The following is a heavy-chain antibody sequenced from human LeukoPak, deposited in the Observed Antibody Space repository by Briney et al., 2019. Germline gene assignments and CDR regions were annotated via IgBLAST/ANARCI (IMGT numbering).Heavy chain of an antibody. CDR1: RYTFTAYY. CDR3: ARGVGSSWFDP. D-gene: IGHD2-15*01. CDR2: MDPVSGGT. J-gene: IGHJ5*02. Sequence: ASVKVSCKASRYTFTAYYIHWVRQAPGQGLEWMGWMDPVSGGTNYAQRFQGRVTMTRDSSISTAYMQLSSLRSDDTADTAVYYCARGVGSSWFDPWGQGTLVAVSS. V-gene: IGHV1-2*02.